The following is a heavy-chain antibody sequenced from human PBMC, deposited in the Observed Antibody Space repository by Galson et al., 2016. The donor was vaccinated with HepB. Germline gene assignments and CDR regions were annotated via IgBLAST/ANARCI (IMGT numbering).Heavy chain of an antibody. CDR3: AKARGWYFPDALDI. Sequence: SLRLSCAASGFTFSSYAMHWVRQAPGKGLEWVAVISYDGTNKYYADSVKGRFTISGDSSKNPLYLQMNSLRAEDTALYFCAKARGWYFPDALDIWGQGTMVTVSS. J-gene: IGHJ3*02. CDR2: ISYDGTNK. D-gene: IGHD6-19*01. CDR1: GFTFSSYA. V-gene: IGHV3-30*18.